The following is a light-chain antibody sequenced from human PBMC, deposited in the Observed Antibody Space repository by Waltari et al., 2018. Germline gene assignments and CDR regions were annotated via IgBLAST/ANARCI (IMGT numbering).Light chain of an antibody. CDR2: DVN. J-gene: IGLJ2*01. CDR1: SGHIGGSDF. CDR3: SSPSTDNVCV. V-gene: IGLV2-14*01. Sequence: QSALTQPASVSASPGQSIPTSFTGTSGHIGGSDFVSWYQHHPGRAPKVLIFDVNHRPSGLPDRFSVSQSRNTASLTISGLRAEDDADYYCSSPSTDNVCVVGGGTKVTVL.